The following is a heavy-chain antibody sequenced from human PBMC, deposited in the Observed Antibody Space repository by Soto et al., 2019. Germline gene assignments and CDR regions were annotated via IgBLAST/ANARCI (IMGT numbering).Heavy chain of an antibody. Sequence: PGGSLRLSCAASGFTFSSYSMNWVRQAPGKGLEWVSSISSSSSYIYYADSVKGRFTISRDNAKNSLYLQMNSLRAEDTAVYYCARDLAAEVYLRYFDWLPFDYWGQGTLVTVSS. CDR2: ISSSSSYI. CDR3: ARDLAAEVYLRYFDWLPFDY. V-gene: IGHV3-21*01. CDR1: GFTFSSYS. D-gene: IGHD3-9*01. J-gene: IGHJ4*02.